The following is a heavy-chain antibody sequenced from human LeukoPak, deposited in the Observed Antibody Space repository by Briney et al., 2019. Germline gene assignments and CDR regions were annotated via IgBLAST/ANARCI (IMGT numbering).Heavy chain of an antibody. V-gene: IGHV3-23*01. D-gene: IGHD6-19*01. CDR1: GFTFRSYA. Sequence: GESLRLSCAASGFTFRSYAMIWVRQAPGKGLEWVSGISSSGDNTYYADSVKGRFPISRDNSKNTLYLQMNNLRAEDTAIYYYAKDQKWGQWLATYFHYWGQGTLVTVSS. CDR2: ISSSGDNT. J-gene: IGHJ4*02. CDR3: AKDQKWGQWLATYFHY.